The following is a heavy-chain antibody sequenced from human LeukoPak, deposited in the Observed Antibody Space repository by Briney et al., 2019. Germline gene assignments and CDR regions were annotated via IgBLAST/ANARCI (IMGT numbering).Heavy chain of an antibody. CDR3: VTGGGYNGLDY. CDR1: GLTFSNAW. D-gene: IGHD5-12*01. Sequence: GGSLRLSCAVSGLTFSNAWMNWVRQAPGKGLEWVGRVLSRAGGGTIDYAAPVKGRFTISRDDSKNALFLQMDSLRTEDTAVYYCVTGGGYNGLDYWGQGALVTVSS. CDR2: VLSRAGGGTI. V-gene: IGHV3-15*07. J-gene: IGHJ4*02.